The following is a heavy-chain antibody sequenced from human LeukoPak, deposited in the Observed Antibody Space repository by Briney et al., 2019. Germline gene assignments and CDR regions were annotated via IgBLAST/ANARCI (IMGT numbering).Heavy chain of an antibody. D-gene: IGHD3-10*01. Sequence: GALRLSCAASGFTFTNALMTWVRQAPGKGLEGVGRIKNKGDGETTDYAAPVKGRFTMSRDDSKATLYLQMNSLKAEDTAVYYCATDLGLTMIRGVIVHWGQGALVTVSS. CDR1: GFTFTNAL. V-gene: IGHV3-15*01. J-gene: IGHJ4*02. CDR3: ATDLGLTMIRGVIVH. CDR2: IKNKGDGETT.